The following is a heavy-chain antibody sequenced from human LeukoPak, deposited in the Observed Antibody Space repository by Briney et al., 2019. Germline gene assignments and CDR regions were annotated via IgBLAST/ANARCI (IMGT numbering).Heavy chain of an antibody. D-gene: IGHD2-2*01. J-gene: IGHJ6*03. V-gene: IGHV3-23*01. CDR2: ITLSGGST. CDR3: AKRGNPAVGHHYLDV. CDR1: GFIFSYYD. Sequence: PGGSLRLSCAASGFIFSYYDMSWVRQAPGKGLEWVASITLSGGSTFYADSVKGRFTISRDNSKNTLYLQMNSLSAEDTAVYYCAKRGNPAVGHHYLDVWGKGTTVSVSS.